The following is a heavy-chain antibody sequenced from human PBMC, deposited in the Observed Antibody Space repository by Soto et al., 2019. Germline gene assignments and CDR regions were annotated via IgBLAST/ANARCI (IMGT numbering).Heavy chain of an antibody. CDR3: AREEQGSSWFTRSWFDP. Sequence: TSEILSLTCTVSGGSISSYYWSWIRQPPGKGLEWIGYIYYSGSTNYNPSLKSRVTISVDTSKNQFSLKLSSVTAADTAVYYCAREEQGSSWFTRSWFDPWGQGTLVPVSS. D-gene: IGHD6-13*01. J-gene: IGHJ5*02. V-gene: IGHV4-59*01. CDR2: IYYSGST. CDR1: GGSISSYY.